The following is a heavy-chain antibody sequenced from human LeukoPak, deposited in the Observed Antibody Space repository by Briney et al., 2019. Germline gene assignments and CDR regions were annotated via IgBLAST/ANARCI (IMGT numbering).Heavy chain of an antibody. CDR1: GGSISSSNW. J-gene: IGHJ4*02. V-gene: IGHV4-4*02. CDR2: INHSGST. CDR3: ARRRSSSWYDY. D-gene: IGHD6-13*01. Sequence: SETLSLTCAVSGGSISSSNWWSWVRQPPGKGLEWIGEINHSGSTNYNPSLKSRVTISVDTSKNQFSLKLSSVTAADTAVYYCARRRSSSWYDYWGQGTLVTVSS.